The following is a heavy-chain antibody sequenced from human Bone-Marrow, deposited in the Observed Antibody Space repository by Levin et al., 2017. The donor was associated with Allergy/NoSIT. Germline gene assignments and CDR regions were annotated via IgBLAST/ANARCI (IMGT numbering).Heavy chain of an antibody. Sequence: PGGSLRLSCAASGFTFSDHYMSWIRQAPGKGLEWVSYISSSGATIYYTDSVRGRFTISRDNAKNSVYLQMNSLTVDDTAVYSCARGRGSGSYVDYWGQGTLVTVSS. CDR3: ARGRGSGSYVDY. J-gene: IGHJ4*02. V-gene: IGHV3-11*01. D-gene: IGHD3-10*01. CDR2: ISSSGATI. CDR1: GFTFSDHY.